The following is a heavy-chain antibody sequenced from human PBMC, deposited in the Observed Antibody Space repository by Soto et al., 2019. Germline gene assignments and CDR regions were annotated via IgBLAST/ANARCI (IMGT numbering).Heavy chain of an antibody. D-gene: IGHD3-10*01. Sequence: QVQLQQWGAGLLKPSETLSLTCAVYGGSFSGYYWSWIRQPPGKGLEWIGEINHSGSTNYNPSLKSRVTISVDTAKNQFSLKLSSVTAADTAVYYCASAKRHYGSGSLKYYYGMDVWGQGNTVTVSS. CDR2: INHSGST. CDR1: GGSFSGYY. V-gene: IGHV4-34*01. J-gene: IGHJ6*02. CDR3: ASAKRHYGSGSLKYYYGMDV.